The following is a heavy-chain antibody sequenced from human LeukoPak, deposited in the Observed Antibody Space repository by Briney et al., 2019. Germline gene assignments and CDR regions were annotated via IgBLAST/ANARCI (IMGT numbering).Heavy chain of an antibody. V-gene: IGHV3-11*03. Sequence: GGSLRLSCVVSGIPFSDSYMNWIRHSPGKGLEWISYISSSSSYTDYAESVKGRFTISRDNAKSALYLQMNDLRVEDTAVYYCAAGTAADYWGQGTLVIVSS. CDR3: AAGTAADY. CDR1: GIPFSDSY. D-gene: IGHD6-13*01. CDR2: ISSSSSYT. J-gene: IGHJ4*02.